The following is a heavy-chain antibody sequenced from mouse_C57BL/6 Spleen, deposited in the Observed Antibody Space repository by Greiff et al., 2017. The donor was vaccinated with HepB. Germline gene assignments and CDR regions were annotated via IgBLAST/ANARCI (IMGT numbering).Heavy chain of an antibody. D-gene: IGHD2-2*01. CDR2: FYPGSGSI. CDR1: GYTFTEYT. Sequence: QVQLKQSGAELVKPGASVKLSCKASGYTFTEYTIHWVKQRSGQGLEWIGWFYPGSGSIKYNEKFKDKATLTADKSSSTVYMELSRLTSEDSAVYFCARHEAPLVGYDNYAMDYWGQGTSVTVSS. CDR3: ARHEAPLVGYDNYAMDY. V-gene: IGHV1-62-2*01. J-gene: IGHJ4*01.